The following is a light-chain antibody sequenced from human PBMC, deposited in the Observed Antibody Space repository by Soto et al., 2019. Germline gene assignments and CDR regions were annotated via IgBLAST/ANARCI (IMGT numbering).Light chain of an antibody. J-gene: IGKJ5*01. CDR3: QQYDNWPIT. V-gene: IGKV3-15*01. CDR1: HILLHSNGYNY. CDR2: GAS. Sequence: SPLTLPVTPGETASISCRSIHILLHSNGYNYLDWYQQKPGQAPRLLIYGASNRATDIPGRFSGSGSGTEFTLTISSLQSEDFAVYYCQQYDNWPITFGQGTRLEIK.